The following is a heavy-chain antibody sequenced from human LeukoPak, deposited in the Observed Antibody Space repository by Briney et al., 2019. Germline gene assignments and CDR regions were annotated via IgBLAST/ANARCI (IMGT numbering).Heavy chain of an antibody. CDR1: GFSFSSYA. CDR3: AKASEVGRGYFDY. D-gene: IGHD6-13*01. V-gene: IGHV3-23*01. CDR2: ISGSGGST. Sequence: GESLKISCAASGFSFSSYAMSWVRQAPGKGLEWVSVISGSGGSTNYAASVKGQFTMSRDNSQNTLYLQMNSLRVEDTAVYYCAKASEVGRGYFDYWGQGTLVTVSS. J-gene: IGHJ4*02.